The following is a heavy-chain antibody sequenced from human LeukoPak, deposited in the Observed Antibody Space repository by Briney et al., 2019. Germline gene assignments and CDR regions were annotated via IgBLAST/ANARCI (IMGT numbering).Heavy chain of an antibody. CDR3: AKADRYGSGSYFDY. J-gene: IGHJ4*02. Sequence: GGSLRLSCAASGFTFSSYGMHWVRQAPGKGLEWVAFIRYDGSNKYYADSVKGRFTISRDNSKNTLYLQMNSLRAEDTAVYYCAKADRYGSGSYFDYWGQGTLVTVSS. V-gene: IGHV3-30*02. D-gene: IGHD3-10*01. CDR2: IRYDGSNK. CDR1: GFTFSSYG.